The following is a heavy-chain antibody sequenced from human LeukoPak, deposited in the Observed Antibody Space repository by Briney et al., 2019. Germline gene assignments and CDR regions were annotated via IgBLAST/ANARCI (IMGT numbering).Heavy chain of an antibody. CDR3: ARDDSYYDILTGYYTTYYFDY. CDR1: GYTFTSYG. V-gene: IGHV1-18*01. D-gene: IGHD3-9*01. Sequence: PSVKVSCKASGYTFTSYGISWVRHAPGQVLEWMGWISAYNGITSYAQKLQGRVTMTTDTSKSTAYMELRSLRCDDTAVYYCARDDSYYDILTGYYTTYYFDYWGQGTLVTVSS. CDR2: ISAYNGIT. J-gene: IGHJ4*02.